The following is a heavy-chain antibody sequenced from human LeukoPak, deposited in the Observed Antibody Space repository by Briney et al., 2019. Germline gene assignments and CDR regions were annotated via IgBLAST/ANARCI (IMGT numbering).Heavy chain of an antibody. CDR2: INSDASTI. CDR1: GLTGSHNY. CDR3: AREDCTIGAVCSSLLDH. V-gene: IGHV3-74*01. D-gene: IGHD2-8*01. J-gene: IGHJ4*02. Sequence: PGGSLRLSCAASGLTGSHNYVSWVRQAPGKGLVWVSRINSDASTINYADSVKGRFTISRDNAKNTLYLQMNNLRAEDTAVYYCAREDCTIGAVCSSLLDHWGRGTLVTVSS.